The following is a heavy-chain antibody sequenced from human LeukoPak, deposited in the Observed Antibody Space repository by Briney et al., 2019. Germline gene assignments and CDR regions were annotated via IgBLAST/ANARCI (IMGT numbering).Heavy chain of an antibody. CDR1: GFTFRNAW. J-gene: IGHJ4*02. CDR2: IKSKTDGGTT. V-gene: IGHV3-15*01. CDR3: TTDQSHRGYDPGYFDY. Sequence: PGGSLRLSCAASGFTFRNAWMNWVRQAPGKGLEWVGRIKSKTDGGTTDYAAPVKGRFTISRDHSKNTLYLQMNSLKTEDTAVYYCTTDQSHRGYDPGYFDYWGQGILVTVSS. D-gene: IGHD5-12*01.